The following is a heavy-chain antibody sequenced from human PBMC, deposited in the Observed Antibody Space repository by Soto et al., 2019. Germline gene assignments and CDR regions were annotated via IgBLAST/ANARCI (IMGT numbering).Heavy chain of an antibody. CDR2: ISYDGSNK. CDR1: GFTFSSYG. CDR3: ARTNGGSWGAFDI. J-gene: IGHJ3*02. V-gene: IGHV3-30*03. D-gene: IGHD1-26*01. Sequence: QVQLVESGGGVVQPGRSLRLSCAASGFTFSSYGMHWVRQAPGKGLEWVAVISYDGSNKYYADSVKGRFTISRDNSKNTLYLQMNSLRAEDTAVYYCARTNGGSWGAFDIWGQGTMVTVSS.